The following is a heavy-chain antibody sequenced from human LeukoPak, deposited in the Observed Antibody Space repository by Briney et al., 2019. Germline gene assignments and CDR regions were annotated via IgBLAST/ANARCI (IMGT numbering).Heavy chain of an antibody. D-gene: IGHD5/OR15-5a*01. CDR2: VNPGDSDT. CDR3: ARRLGVRHFDY. Sequence: GESLKISCQGSGYNFATYWIGWVRQMPRKGLEWMAIVNPGDSDTRYNPSFQGQVTISADKSISTVYLQWGSLKASDTAMYYCARRLGVRHFDYWGQGTLVTVSS. CDR1: GYNFATYW. J-gene: IGHJ4*02. V-gene: IGHV5-51*01.